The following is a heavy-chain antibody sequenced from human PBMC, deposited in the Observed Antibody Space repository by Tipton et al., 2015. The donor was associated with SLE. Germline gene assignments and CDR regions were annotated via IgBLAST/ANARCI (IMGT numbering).Heavy chain of an antibody. CDR3: ARGIPDGRRYYYYYMDV. CDR2: INHSGST. CDR1: GGSFSDYY. D-gene: IGHD3-9*01. J-gene: IGHJ6*03. V-gene: IGHV4-34*01. Sequence: TLSLTCAVYGGSFSDYYWSWIRQPPGKGLEWIGEINHSGSTNYNPSLKSRVTISLDTSKNQFSLKLSSVTAADTAVYYCARGIPDGRRYYYYYMDVWGKGTTVTVS.